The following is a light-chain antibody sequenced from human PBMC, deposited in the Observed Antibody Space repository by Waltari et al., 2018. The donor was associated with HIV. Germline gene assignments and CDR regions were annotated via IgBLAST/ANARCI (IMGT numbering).Light chain of an antibody. CDR2: DAS. J-gene: IGKJ2*01. Sequence: EIVLTQSPATLSLSPGDRATLSCRASQSVDTYLAWYQQKPGQAPRLLIYDASNRAAGVPVRFSGSGSGTDFTLTISSLEPEDSAVYYCQQRSTWYTFGQGTKLEIK. CDR3: QQRSTWYT. CDR1: QSVDTY. V-gene: IGKV3-11*01.